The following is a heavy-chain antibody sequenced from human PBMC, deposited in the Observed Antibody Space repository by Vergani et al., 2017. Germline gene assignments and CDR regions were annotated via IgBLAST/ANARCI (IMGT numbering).Heavy chain of an antibody. CDR2: SSSSSSPI. D-gene: IGHD1-26*01. CDR1: GFTFSSYS. CDR3: ARDYSGSYFSNAFDI. J-gene: IGHJ3*02. V-gene: IGHV3-48*04. Sequence: EVQLLESGGGLVQPGGSLRLSCAASGFTFSSYSMNWVRQAPGKGLEWVSSSSSSSSPIYYADSVKGRFTISRDNAKHALYLQMNSLRAEDTAVYYCARDYSGSYFSNAFDIWGQGTMVTVSS.